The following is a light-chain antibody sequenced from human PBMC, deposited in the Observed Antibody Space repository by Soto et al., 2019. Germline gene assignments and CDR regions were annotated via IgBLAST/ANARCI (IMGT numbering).Light chain of an antibody. CDR3: QKHSTWPWT. V-gene: IGKV3-11*01. J-gene: IGKJ1*01. Sequence: EIVLTQSPATLSLSPGERTTLSCRASQRVSSYFAWYQQSPGQAPRLLIYHATNRATCIPARFIGSLSGTDFTLTISSLEPEGLAVYYYQKHSTWPWTFGQGTKVEIK. CDR1: QRVSSY. CDR2: HAT.